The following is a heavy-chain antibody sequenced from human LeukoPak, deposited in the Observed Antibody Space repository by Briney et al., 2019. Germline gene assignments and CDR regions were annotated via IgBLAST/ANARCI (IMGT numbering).Heavy chain of an antibody. Sequence: GGSLRLSCAASGFTLSRHSMNWVRQAPGKGLEWVSSISSSGTYIHYADSVKGRFTISRANDKNSLYLQMNSLRAEDTAVYYCARESGGDGMDVWGQGTTVTVSS. J-gene: IGHJ6*02. D-gene: IGHD1-1*01. CDR1: GFTLSRHS. CDR3: ARESGGDGMDV. V-gene: IGHV3-21*01. CDR2: ISSSGTYI.